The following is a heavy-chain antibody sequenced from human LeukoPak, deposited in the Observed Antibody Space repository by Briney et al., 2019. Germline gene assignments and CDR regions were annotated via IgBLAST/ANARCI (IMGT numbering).Heavy chain of an antibody. Sequence: GESLKISCKASGYSFTSYWIAWVRQMPGKGLEWMGIIYPGDSDTRYSASFQGQVTISADKSISTAYLQWSSLKASDTAIYYCARRSCSNTNCYKVDYWGQGTLVTVSS. D-gene: IGHD2-2*02. CDR3: ARRSCSNTNCYKVDY. V-gene: IGHV5-51*01. J-gene: IGHJ4*02. CDR1: GYSFTSYW. CDR2: IYPGDSDT.